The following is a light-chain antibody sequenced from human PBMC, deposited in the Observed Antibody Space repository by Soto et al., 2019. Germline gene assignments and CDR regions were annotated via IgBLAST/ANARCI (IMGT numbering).Light chain of an antibody. CDR2: TTN. J-gene: IGLJ1*01. CDR3: ATWDDTRSGHV. CDR1: SSNIGTSS. V-gene: IGLV1-44*01. Sequence: QSVLTQPHSASGTPGQRVTISCSGSSSNIGTSSVHWFQQLPGTAPKLLISTTNQRPSGVPERCSGSKSGTSASLAISGLQSEDEADYDSATWDDTRSGHVIGTGTKLTVL.